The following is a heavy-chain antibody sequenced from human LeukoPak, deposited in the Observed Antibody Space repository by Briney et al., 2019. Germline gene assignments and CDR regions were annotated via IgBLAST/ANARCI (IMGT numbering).Heavy chain of an antibody. CDR2: TRYDGINK. V-gene: IGHV3-30*02. J-gene: IGHJ4*02. CDR1: GFTFSSYG. D-gene: IGHD1/OR15-1a*01. CDR3: AQNKVNSPLDH. Sequence: GGSLRLSCAASGFTFSSYGMHWVRQAPGKGLEWVAYTRYDGINKYYADSVKGRFTISRDNSKSTLYLQMNSLRPEDTAVYYCAQNKVNSPLDHWGQGTLVTVSS.